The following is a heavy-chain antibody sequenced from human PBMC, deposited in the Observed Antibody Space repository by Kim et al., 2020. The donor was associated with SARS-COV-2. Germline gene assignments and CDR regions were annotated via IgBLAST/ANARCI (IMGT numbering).Heavy chain of an antibody. CDR3: ARDGGSGLDY. D-gene: IGHD3-16*01. J-gene: IGHJ4*02. Sequence: GGSLRLSCAASGFTFSSYWMTWVRQAPGKGLEWVANIKQDESEKYYVDSVRGRFTISRNNARNSLYLQMTSLRAEDTAVYYCARDGGSGLDYWGQGTLVTVSS. CDR2: IKQDESEK. V-gene: IGHV3-7*01. CDR1: GFTFSSYW.